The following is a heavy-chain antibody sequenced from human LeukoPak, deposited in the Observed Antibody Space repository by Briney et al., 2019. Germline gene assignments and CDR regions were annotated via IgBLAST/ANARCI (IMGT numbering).Heavy chain of an antibody. CDR3: ARPETQYSSGLDGFDI. CDR2: INSDGSRT. D-gene: IGHD6-19*01. CDR1: GFTFSTYW. V-gene: IGHV3-74*01. Sequence: GGSLRLSCAASGFTFSTYWMHWVRQAPGKGLVWVSRINSDGSRTTYADSVKGRFTISRDNAKNTLYLQMNSLRTEDTAVYYCARPETQYSSGLDGFDIWGQGTMVTASS. J-gene: IGHJ3*02.